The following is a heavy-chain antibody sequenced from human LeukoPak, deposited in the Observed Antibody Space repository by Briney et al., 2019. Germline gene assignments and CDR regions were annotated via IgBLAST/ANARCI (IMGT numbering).Heavy chain of an antibody. V-gene: IGHV4-59*08. D-gene: IGHD2/OR15-2a*01. Sequence: KPSETLSLTCTVSFDSISSYYWSWIRQPPGKGLEWIGYIYYSGSTIYNPSLKSRVSISLDTSKSQFSLMLRSVTAADTAVYYCARLLHAFDIWGQGTMVTVSS. CDR1: FDSISSYY. CDR3: ARLLHAFDI. J-gene: IGHJ3*02. CDR2: IYYSGST.